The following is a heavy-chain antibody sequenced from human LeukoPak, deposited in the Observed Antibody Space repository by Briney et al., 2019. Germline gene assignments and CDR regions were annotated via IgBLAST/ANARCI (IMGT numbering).Heavy chain of an antibody. CDR1: GFTFSSYL. Sequence: GGSLRLSCAASGFTFSSYLMHWVRQAPGKGLVWVSRINSDGSSTSYADSVKGRFTISRDNSKNTLYLQMNSLRAEDTAVYYCAKTNPNYYYDSSGSADYWGQGTLVTVSS. D-gene: IGHD3-22*01. CDR3: AKTNPNYYYDSSGSADY. V-gene: IGHV3-74*01. CDR2: INSDGSST. J-gene: IGHJ4*02.